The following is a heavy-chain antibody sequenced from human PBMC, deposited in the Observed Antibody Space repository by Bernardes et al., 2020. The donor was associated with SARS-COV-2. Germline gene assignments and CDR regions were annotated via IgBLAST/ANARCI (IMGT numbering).Heavy chain of an antibody. CDR3: ARRMQVGSRWLAFDV. CDR2: IYPGDSFS. J-gene: IGHJ3*01. D-gene: IGHD3-10*01. Sequence: GASLKISCSGSGYTFPNYWIAWVRQMPGKGLEWIGVIYPGDSFSIYNPSFQGQVIMSVDKSISTAFLQWNGLKASDSAVYYCARRMQVGSRWLAFDVWGQGTLVIASS. V-gene: IGHV5-51*01. CDR1: GYTFPNYW.